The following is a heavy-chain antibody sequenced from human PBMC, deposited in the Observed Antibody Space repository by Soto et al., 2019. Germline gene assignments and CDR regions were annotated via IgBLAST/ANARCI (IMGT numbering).Heavy chain of an antibody. V-gene: IGHV4-34*01. CDR1: GGSFSGYY. Sequence: HVQLQQWGAGLLKPSETLSLTCAVYGGSFSGYYLCWIRQPPGKGLEWIGEINHSGSTNYKPTLNGRVPISVDTSKIQFSLKLSSVTAADTAVYYCARGRWELEYFQNWGQGTLVSVSS. D-gene: IGHD1-26*01. CDR2: INHSGST. J-gene: IGHJ1*01. CDR3: ARGRWELEYFQN.